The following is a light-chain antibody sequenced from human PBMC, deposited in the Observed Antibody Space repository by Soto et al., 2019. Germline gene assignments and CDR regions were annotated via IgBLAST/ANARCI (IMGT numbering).Light chain of an antibody. V-gene: IGKV3-15*01. J-gene: IGKJ4*01. CDR1: QSINTK. CDR3: QQYDNWPLT. Sequence: EIVMTQSPATLSVSPGEGATFSCRASQSINTKIAWYQLKPGQAPRFLIYGASTRATGIPARFSGSGSGTEFTLTISSLQSEDFAVYYCQQYDNWPLTFGGGTKVDI. CDR2: GAS.